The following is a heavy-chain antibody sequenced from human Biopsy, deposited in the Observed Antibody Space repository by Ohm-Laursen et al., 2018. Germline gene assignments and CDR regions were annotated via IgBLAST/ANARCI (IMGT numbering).Heavy chain of an antibody. V-gene: IGHV4-34*01. CDR1: GESFNGYY. D-gene: IGHD3-22*01. CDR2: INHSGRT. J-gene: IGHJ6*02. Sequence: SDTLSLTCPVYGESFNGYYWSWIRQTPGKGLEWIGEINHSGRTNYNPSLKSRVTISVETSKNQFYLKVQSVTAVDTAVYYCVRGVDYYDPYHYYALDVWGQGTTVTVSS. CDR3: VRGVDYYDPYHYYALDV.